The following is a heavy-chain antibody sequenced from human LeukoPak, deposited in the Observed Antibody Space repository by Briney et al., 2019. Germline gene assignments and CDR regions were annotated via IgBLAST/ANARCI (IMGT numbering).Heavy chain of an antibody. CDR3: ARDKPSFWSGAYYYGMDV. CDR2: ISYDGSNK. Sequence: GGSLRLSCAASGFTFSSYAMHWVRRAPGKGLEWVAVISYDGSNKYYADSVKGRFTISRDNSKNTLYLQMNSLRAEDTAVYYCARDKPSFWSGAYYYGMDVWGQGTTVTVSS. D-gene: IGHD3-3*01. CDR1: GFTFSSYA. V-gene: IGHV3-30-3*01. J-gene: IGHJ6*02.